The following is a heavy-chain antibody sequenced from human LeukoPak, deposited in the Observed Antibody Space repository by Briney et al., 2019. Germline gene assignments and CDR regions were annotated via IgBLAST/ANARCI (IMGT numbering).Heavy chain of an antibody. J-gene: IGHJ5*02. CDR2: IYSGGST. CDR3: ARDARLLWFGELLGGSHNWFDP. D-gene: IGHD3-10*01. Sequence: GGSLRLSCTVSGFTVSSDSMSWVRQAPGKGLEWVSFIYSGGSTHYSDSVKGRFTISRDNSKNTLYLQMNSLRAGDTAVYYCARDARLLWFGELLGGSHNWFDPWGQGTLVTVSS. V-gene: IGHV3-53*01. CDR1: GFTVSSDS.